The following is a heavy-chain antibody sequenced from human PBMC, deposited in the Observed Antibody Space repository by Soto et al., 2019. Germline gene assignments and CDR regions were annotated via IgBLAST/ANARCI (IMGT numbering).Heavy chain of an antibody. V-gene: IGHV4-39*01. D-gene: IGHD3-22*01. Sequence: QMQLQESGPGLVKPSETLSLTCTVSGGSISSSSYYWGWIRQPPGQGLEWLGTIYSLGNTYYNPSLKSRVTISVDNSKGQLFLKLSSVTAPDTAVYYWARQIYASSAYYYAYWGQGTLVTVSS. J-gene: IGHJ4*02. CDR3: ARQIYASSAYYYAY. CDR1: GGSISSSSYY. CDR2: IYSLGNT.